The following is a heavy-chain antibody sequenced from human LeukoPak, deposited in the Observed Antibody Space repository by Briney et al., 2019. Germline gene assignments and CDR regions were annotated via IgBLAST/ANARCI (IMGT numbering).Heavy chain of an antibody. V-gene: IGHV4-59*12. CDR1: GGSIGTYY. J-gene: IGHJ6*03. Sequence: SETLSLTCTVSGGSIGTYYWSWIRQPPGKGLEWIGYIYYNGYTDYNPSLKSRVTISVHTSKNQFSLKLSSVTAADTAVYYCAREAHFCSSTSCYRVYYYYYMDVWGKGTTVTVSS. CDR2: IYYNGYT. D-gene: IGHD2-2*01. CDR3: AREAHFCSSTSCYRVYYYYYMDV.